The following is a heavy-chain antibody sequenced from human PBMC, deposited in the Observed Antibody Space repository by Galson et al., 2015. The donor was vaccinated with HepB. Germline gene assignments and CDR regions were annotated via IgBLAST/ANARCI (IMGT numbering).Heavy chain of an antibody. CDR1: GFTFSDYY. CDR3: ARVADADYGDHTHFDS. J-gene: IGHJ4*02. D-gene: IGHD4-17*01. CDR2: ISSNTLYT. Sequence: SLRLSCAVSGFTFSDYYMSWIRQAPGKGLEWISYISSNTLYTNYADSVKGRFPIYRDNAKTSLYPQINGLRAEDTAVYYCARVADADYGDHTHFDSWGQGTLVTVSS. V-gene: IGHV3-11*06.